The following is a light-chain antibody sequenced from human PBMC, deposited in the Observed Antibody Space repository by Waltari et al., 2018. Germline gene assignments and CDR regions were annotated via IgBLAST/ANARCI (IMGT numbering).Light chain of an antibody. CDR1: QRISRN. V-gene: IGKV3-11*01. CDR3: QQSSERPVT. CDR2: DAS. J-gene: IGKJ4*01. Sequence: IVFTQSPATLSLSRGERATLSCRASQRISRNLGWHQQKLGQAPRLLIYDASNRATGIPARFSGSGSGTDFTLTISSLEPEDFAVYYCQQSSERPVTFGGGTKVEIK.